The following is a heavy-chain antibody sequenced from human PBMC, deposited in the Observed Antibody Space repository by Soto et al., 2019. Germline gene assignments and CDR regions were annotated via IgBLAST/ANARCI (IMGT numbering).Heavy chain of an antibody. Sequence: EVQLVESGGGLVQPGGSLKISCSASGFTFSTSWMSWVRQAPGKGLEWVANIKHDGSEEYYVDSVKGRFTVSRDNAKNSLYLQMNSLRVEDTAVYFCARGPRHSDAYWGLGTLVTVSS. CDR3: ARGPRHSDAY. CDR2: IKHDGSEE. V-gene: IGHV3-7*05. J-gene: IGHJ4*02. D-gene: IGHD5-18*01. CDR1: GFTFSTSW.